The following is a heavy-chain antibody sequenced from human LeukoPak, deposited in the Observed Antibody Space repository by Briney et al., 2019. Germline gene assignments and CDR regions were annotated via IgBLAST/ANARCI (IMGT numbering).Heavy chain of an antibody. V-gene: IGHV3-23*01. Sequence: LSLTCTVSGGSISRGSYYWSWIRQPPGKGLEWVSAISGSGGSTYYADSVKGRFTISRDNSKNTLYLQMNSLRAEDTAVYYCAKQSNFDYWGQGTLVTVSS. CDR2: ISGSGGST. CDR3: AKQSNFDY. J-gene: IGHJ4*02. CDR1: GGSISRGSYY.